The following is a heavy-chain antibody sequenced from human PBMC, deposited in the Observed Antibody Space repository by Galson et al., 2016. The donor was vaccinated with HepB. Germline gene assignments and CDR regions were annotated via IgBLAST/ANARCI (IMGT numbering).Heavy chain of an antibody. Sequence: SETLSLTCSVSGDSISSRAYHWGWIRQPPGKGLEWIGSIYYIGTTYYNPSLKSRVSISVDTSKSQFSLTLNSMTAADTAVYYCARQTYYDYVWGSDNSFDFGGQGTVVTVSS. D-gene: IGHD3-16*01. CDR3: ARQTYYDYVWGSDNSFDF. CDR2: IYYIGTT. J-gene: IGHJ4*02. CDR1: GDSISSRAYH. V-gene: IGHV4-39*01.